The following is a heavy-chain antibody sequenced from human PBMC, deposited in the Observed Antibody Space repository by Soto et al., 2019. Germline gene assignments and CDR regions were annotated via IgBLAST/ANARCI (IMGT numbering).Heavy chain of an antibody. Sequence: QVQLVESGGGVVQPGRSLRLSCAASGFTFSSYGMHWVRQAPGKGLEWVAVISYDGSNKYYAASVKGRFTISRDNSKNTLYLQMNSLRAEDTAVYYCAKDPQLGGDYWGQGTLVTVSS. J-gene: IGHJ4*02. CDR2: ISYDGSNK. V-gene: IGHV3-30*18. CDR1: GFTFSSYG. CDR3: AKDPQLGGDY. D-gene: IGHD2-2*01.